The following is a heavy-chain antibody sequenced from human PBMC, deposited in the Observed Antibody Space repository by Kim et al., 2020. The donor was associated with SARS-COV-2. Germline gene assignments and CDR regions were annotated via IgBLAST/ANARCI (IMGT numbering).Heavy chain of an antibody. J-gene: IGHJ6*02. CDR3: ARGVTTYYYYGMDV. V-gene: IGHV1-69*01. D-gene: IGHD3-10*01. Sequence: QNFQGRVTITADASTSTAYMELSSLRSEDTAVYYCARGVTTYYYYGMDVWGQGTTVTVSS.